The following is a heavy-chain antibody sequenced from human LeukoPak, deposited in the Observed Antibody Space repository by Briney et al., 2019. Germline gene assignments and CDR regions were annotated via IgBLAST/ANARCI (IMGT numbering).Heavy chain of an antibody. J-gene: IGHJ4*02. CDR3: AKDLRSSSWYCYFDY. CDR1: GFTFSSYA. Sequence: GGSLRLSCAASGFTFSSYAMSWVRQAPGKGLEWVSAISGSGGSTYYADSVKGRFTTSRDNSKNTLYLQMNSLRAEDTAVYYCAKDLRSSSWYCYFDYWGQGTLVTVSS. D-gene: IGHD6-13*01. V-gene: IGHV3-23*01. CDR2: ISGSGGST.